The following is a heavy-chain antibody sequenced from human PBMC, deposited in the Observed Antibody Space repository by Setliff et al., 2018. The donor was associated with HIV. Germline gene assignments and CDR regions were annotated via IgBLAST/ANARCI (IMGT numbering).Heavy chain of an antibody. V-gene: IGHV5-51*01. CDR3: TRRRRAPGTESLEAY. CDR2: IYPGDSVT. Sequence: PGASLKISCRASGYTFTNYWIGWVRQMPGKGLEWISVIYPGDSVTSYSPSFQGQVSISADTSITTAYLQWSSLKASDTAIYYCTRRRRAPGTESLEAYWGQGTLVTVSS. CDR1: GYTFTNYW. J-gene: IGHJ4*02. D-gene: IGHD1-26*01.